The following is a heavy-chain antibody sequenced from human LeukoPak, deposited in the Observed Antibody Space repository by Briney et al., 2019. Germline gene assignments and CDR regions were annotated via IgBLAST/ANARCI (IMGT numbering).Heavy chain of an antibody. CDR1: GGSFSSYY. Sequence: PSETLSLTCTVSGGSFSSYYWSWIRQPPGKGLEWIGYISYSGSTNYNPSLKSRATISVDTSKNQFSLMLSSVTAADTAVYYCARDRGYCSGGSCYRWFDPWGQGTLVTVSS. CDR3: ARDRGYCSGGSCYRWFDP. D-gene: IGHD2-15*01. J-gene: IGHJ5*02. CDR2: ISYSGST. V-gene: IGHV4-59*12.